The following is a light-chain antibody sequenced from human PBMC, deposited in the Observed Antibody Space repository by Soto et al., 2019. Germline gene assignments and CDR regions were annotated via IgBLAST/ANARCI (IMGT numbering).Light chain of an antibody. J-gene: IGLJ2*01. Sequence: QSVLTQPPSVSGAPGQRVTISCTGNSSNIGAGYDVHWYQQLPGTAPKLLIDGDGDRPSGVPDRFSASKSGTSASLAITGLQAEDEADYYCQSYDSSLRDYVIFGGGTKLTVL. V-gene: IGLV1-40*01. CDR3: QSYDSSLRDYVI. CDR2: GDG. CDR1: SSNIGAGYD.